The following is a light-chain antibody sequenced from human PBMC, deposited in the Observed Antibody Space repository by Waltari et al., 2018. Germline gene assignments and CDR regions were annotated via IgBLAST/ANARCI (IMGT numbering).Light chain of an antibody. V-gene: IGKV3-15*01. CDR3: QHYNNWPPWT. CDR1: QSVSSN. J-gene: IGKJ1*01. Sequence: EIVMTQSPATLSVSPGERATLSCRASQSVSSNLAWYQQKPGQAPRLLIYGASTRATGVPARFSGSGSGTGVTLTISSLQSEDVAVYYCQHYNNWPPWTFGQGTKVEIK. CDR2: GAS.